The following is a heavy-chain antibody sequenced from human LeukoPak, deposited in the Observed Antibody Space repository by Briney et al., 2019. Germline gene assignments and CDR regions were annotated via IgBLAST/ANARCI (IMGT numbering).Heavy chain of an antibody. D-gene: IGHD1-20*01. J-gene: IGHJ4*02. CDR1: GFTFSSYA. Sequence: GGSLRLSCAASGFTFSSYAMSWVRQAPGKGLEWVSTISGSGGSTDYADSVKGRFTISRDNSKNTLYLQMNSLRAEDTAVYYCAKDFDNWNPIDYWGQGTLVTVSS. CDR3: AKDFDNWNPIDY. CDR2: ISGSGGST. V-gene: IGHV3-23*01.